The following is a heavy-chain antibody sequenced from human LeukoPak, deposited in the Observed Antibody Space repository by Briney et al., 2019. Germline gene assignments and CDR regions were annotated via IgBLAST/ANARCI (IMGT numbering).Heavy chain of an antibody. Sequence: GGTLRLSCAASGFTFSSYGMSWVRQAPGKGLEWVSAISGSGGSTYYADSVKGRFTISRDNSKNTLYLQMNSLRAEDTAVYYCARDPGYNYGYDYWGQGTLVTVSS. CDR3: ARDPGYNYGYDY. J-gene: IGHJ4*02. V-gene: IGHV3-23*01. CDR1: GFTFSSYG. CDR2: ISGSGGST. D-gene: IGHD5-18*01.